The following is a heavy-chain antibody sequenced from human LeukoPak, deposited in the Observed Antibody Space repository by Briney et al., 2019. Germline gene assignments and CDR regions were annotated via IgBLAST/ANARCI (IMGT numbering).Heavy chain of an antibody. D-gene: IGHD3-22*01. J-gene: IGHJ4*02. V-gene: IGHV3-66*02. CDR3: ARPQGYFAANFDY. Sequence: GGSLRLSCAASGFTVSSNYMSWVRQAPGKGLEWVSVIYSGGSTYYADSVKGRFTISRDNSKNTLYLQMNSLRGEDTAVFYCARPQGYFAANFDYWGQGTLVTVSS. CDR2: IYSGGST. CDR1: GFTVSSNY.